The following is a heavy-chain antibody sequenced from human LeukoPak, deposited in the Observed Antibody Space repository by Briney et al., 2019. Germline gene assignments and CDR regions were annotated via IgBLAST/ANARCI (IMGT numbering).Heavy chain of an antibody. CDR3: ARGGMITFGGVIV. CDR2: ISSSSRTI. V-gene: IGHV3-48*01. D-gene: IGHD3-16*02. Sequence: PGGSLRLSCAVSGFTFSSYSMNWVRQAPGKGLEWVSYISSSSRTIYYADSVKGRFTISRDNAKNSLYLQMNSLRAEDTAVYYCARGGMITFGGVIVWGQGTLVTVSS. CDR1: GFTFSSYS. J-gene: IGHJ4*02.